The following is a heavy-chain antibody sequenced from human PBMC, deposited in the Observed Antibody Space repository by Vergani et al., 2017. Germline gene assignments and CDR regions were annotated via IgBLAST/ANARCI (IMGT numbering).Heavy chain of an antibody. J-gene: IGHJ6*02. CDR2: IKSKFDRGKT. CDR1: GFSFRNAW. Sequence: EVQLVESGGGIVKPGGSLRLSCVASGFSFRNAWMNWVRRTPGKGLEWVGRIKSKFDRGKTDYAAAVKGRFTISRDDSKNTLFLQMNGLKTEDIGVYYCTTDPRYCGDGSCYWLRDHHYYGMDVWGQGTTVTVSS. D-gene: IGHD2-21*01. V-gene: IGHV3-15*07. CDR3: TTDPRYCGDGSCYWLRDHHYYGMDV.